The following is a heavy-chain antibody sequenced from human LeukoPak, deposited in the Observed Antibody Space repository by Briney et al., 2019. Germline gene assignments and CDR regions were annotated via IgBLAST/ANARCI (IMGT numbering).Heavy chain of an antibody. D-gene: IGHD1-14*01. CDR2: TYYSGNA. Sequence: SETLSLTCTVSGGSLSNYYWYWMRQPPGKGLECIGYTYYSGNANYNPSLRSRVTISVDTSKNQFSLKLTSVTAADTAVYYCAKGGPEASAGLSWFDPWGQGTLVTVSS. V-gene: IGHV4-59*01. CDR3: AKGGPEASAGLSWFDP. CDR1: GGSLSNYY. J-gene: IGHJ5*02.